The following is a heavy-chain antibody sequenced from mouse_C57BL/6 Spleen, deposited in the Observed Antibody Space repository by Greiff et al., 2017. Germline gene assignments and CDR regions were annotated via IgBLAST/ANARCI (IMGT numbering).Heavy chain of an antibody. D-gene: IGHD3-2*02. CDR2: IYPGDGDT. CDR1: GYAFSRSW. V-gene: IGHV1-82*01. J-gene: IGHJ2*01. Sequence: QVQLQQSGPELVKPGASVKISCKASGYAFSRSWMNWVKQRPGKGVEWIGRIYPGDGDTNYNGKFKGKATLTADKSSSTAYMQLSSLTSEDSAVYFCARDSSGYDYFDYWGQGTTRAVSS. CDR3: ARDSSGYDYFDY.